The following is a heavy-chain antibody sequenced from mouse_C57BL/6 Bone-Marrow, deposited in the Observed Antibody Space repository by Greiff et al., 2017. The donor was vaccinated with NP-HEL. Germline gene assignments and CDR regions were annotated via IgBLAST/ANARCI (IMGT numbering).Heavy chain of an antibody. CDR2: IWSGGST. V-gene: IGHV2-2*01. J-gene: IGHJ4*01. CDR3: ARTHYYGSSPPYAMDY. D-gene: IGHD1-1*01. CDR1: GFSLTSYG. Sequence: QVQLKQSGPGLVQPSQSLSITCTVSGFSLTSYGVHWVRQSPGKGLEWLGVIWSGGSTDYNAAFISRLSISKDNSKSQVFFKMNSLQADDTAIYYCARTHYYGSSPPYAMDYWGQGTSVTVSS.